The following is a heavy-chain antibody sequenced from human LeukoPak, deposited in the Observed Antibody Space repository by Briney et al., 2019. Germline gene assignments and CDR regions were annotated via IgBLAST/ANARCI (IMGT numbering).Heavy chain of an antibody. Sequence: GGSLRLSCAASGFTFDDYGMSWVRQAPGKGLEWVSGINWNGGSTVYADSVKGRFTISRDNAKNSLYLQMNSLRAEDTALYYCARDPVDTAMDPFDYWGQGTLVTVSS. V-gene: IGHV3-20*04. D-gene: IGHD5-18*01. CDR1: GFTFDDYG. CDR3: ARDPVDTAMDPFDY. CDR2: INWNGGST. J-gene: IGHJ4*02.